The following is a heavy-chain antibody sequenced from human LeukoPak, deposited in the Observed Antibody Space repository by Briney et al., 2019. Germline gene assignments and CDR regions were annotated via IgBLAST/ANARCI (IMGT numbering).Heavy chain of an antibody. Sequence: GWSLRLSFASSVLTFISDAISWVGQSACKVGDGVSAISGCVCRTYFADSVNCRVTISIQNSKNTLYLQMNSLRAEDTDVYYCAKGRRVGATSQVFYYYYGMDVWGQGNPVTV. D-gene: IGHD1-26*01. V-gene: IGHV3-23*01. CDR3: AKGRRVGATSQVFYYYYGMDV. CDR1: VLTFISDA. J-gene: IGHJ6*02. CDR2: ISGCVCRT.